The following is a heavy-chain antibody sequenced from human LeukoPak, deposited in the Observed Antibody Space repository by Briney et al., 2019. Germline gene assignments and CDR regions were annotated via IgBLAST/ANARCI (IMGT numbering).Heavy chain of an antibody. CDR3: ARAKRNGFDI. CDR2: IRSSSTTI. J-gene: IGHJ3*02. Sequence: GGSLRLSCAASGFTFSSYGMHWVRQAPGKGLEWVSYIRSSSTTIHYADSVKGRFTISRDNAKNSLYLQMNSLRAEDTAVYYCARAKRNGFDIWGQGTMVTVSS. CDR1: GFTFSSYG. V-gene: IGHV3-48*01.